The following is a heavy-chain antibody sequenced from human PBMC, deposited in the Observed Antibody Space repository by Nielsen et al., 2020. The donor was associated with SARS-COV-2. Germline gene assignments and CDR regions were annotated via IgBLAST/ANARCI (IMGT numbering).Heavy chain of an antibody. CDR2: IWYDGSNK. Sequence: GGSLRLSCAASGFAFRTYGMHWVRQAPGKGLEWVAVIWYDGSNKYYADSVKGRFTISRDNSKNTLYLQMNSLRAEDTAVYYCAKMSPPGIAVGTAEYFQHWGQGTLVTVSS. V-gene: IGHV3-33*06. CDR1: GFAFRTYG. CDR3: AKMSPPGIAVGTAEYFQH. D-gene: IGHD6-19*01. J-gene: IGHJ1*01.